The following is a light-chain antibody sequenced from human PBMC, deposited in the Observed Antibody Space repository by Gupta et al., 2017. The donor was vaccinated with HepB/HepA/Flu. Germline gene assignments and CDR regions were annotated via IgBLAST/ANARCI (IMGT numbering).Light chain of an antibody. J-gene: IGLJ3*02. CDR2: DKN. V-gene: IGLV1-47*01. CDR3: AAGDDGRRGPV. CDR1: DSNIKTNS. Sequence: QSVLTQPPSASGTPGQRVTISCSGSDSNIKTNSVNWYQLLPGMAPKLLISDKNQRPSGVPDRFSGSKSGTSASLVITGLRSEDETDYYCAAGDDGRRGPVSGGGTKLTVL.